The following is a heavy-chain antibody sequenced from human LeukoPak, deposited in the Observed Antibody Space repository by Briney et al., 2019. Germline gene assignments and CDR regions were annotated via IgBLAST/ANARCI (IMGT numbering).Heavy chain of an antibody. V-gene: IGHV4-34*01. Sequence: SETLSLTCAVYGGSFSGYYWSWIRQPPGKGREWIGEINHSGSTNYNPSLKSRVTVSVDTSKNQFSLKLSSVTAADTAVYYCARGKGQWLPPYFDYWGQGTLVTVSS. CDR2: INHSGST. D-gene: IGHD6-19*01. CDR3: ARGKGQWLPPYFDY. CDR1: GGSFSGYY. J-gene: IGHJ4*02.